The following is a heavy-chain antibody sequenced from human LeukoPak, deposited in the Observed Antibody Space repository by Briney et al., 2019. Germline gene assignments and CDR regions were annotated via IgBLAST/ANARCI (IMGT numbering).Heavy chain of an antibody. Sequence: ASVKVSCKASGYTXTGYFMHWVRQAPGQGLEWMGWINPNSGGANYAQKFQGRVTMTRDTSISTAYMELSSLRSDDTAIYFCARGGLQLWFLVDYWGQGTLVTVSS. CDR3: ARGGLQLWFLVDY. D-gene: IGHD5-18*01. CDR1: GYTXTGYF. J-gene: IGHJ4*02. V-gene: IGHV1-2*02. CDR2: INPNSGGA.